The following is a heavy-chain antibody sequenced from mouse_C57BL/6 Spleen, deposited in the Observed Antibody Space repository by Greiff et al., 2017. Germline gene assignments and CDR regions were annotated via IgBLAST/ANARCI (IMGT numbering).Heavy chain of an antibody. V-gene: IGHV1-63*01. Sequence: VQLQQSGAELVRPGTSVKMSCKASGYTFTNYWIGWAKQRPGHGLEWIGDIYPGGGYTNYNEKFKGKATLTADKSSSTAYMQFSSLTSEDSAIYYCAREEEYYFDYWGQGTTLTGSS. CDR3: AREEEYYFDY. J-gene: IGHJ2*01. CDR1: GYTFTNYW. CDR2: IYPGGGYT.